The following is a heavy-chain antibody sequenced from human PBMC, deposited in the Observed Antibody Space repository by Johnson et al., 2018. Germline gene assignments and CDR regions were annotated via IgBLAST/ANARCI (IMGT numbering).Heavy chain of an antibody. CDR2: ISYDGSNK. V-gene: IGHV3-30*18. CDR1: GFTFSSYG. D-gene: IGHD1-26*01. J-gene: IGHJ4*02. CDR3: AKDYHRQMGATGACDY. Sequence: QVQLVQSGGGVVQXWRSLRLSCAASGFTFSSYGMHWVRQAPGKGLEWVAVISYDGSNKYYADSVKGRFTISSDNSKNTLYLQMNSLRAEYTAVYDCAKDYHRQMGATGACDYWGQGTLVTVSS.